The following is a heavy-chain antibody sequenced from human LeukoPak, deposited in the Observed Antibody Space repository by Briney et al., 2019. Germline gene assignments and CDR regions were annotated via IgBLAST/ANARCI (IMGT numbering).Heavy chain of an antibody. CDR2: MSYSGST. J-gene: IGHJ4*02. CDR3: ASFATDDYGGNDY. V-gene: IGHV4-59*01. Sequence: PSETLSLTCTVSGGSITTYDWSWSWVRQPPGKGLEWIGYMSYSGSTSYNPSLESRVTITVDTSENQFSLKLSSVTAADTAVYYCASFATDDYGGNDYWGQGTLVTVSS. CDR1: GGSITTYD. D-gene: IGHD4-23*01.